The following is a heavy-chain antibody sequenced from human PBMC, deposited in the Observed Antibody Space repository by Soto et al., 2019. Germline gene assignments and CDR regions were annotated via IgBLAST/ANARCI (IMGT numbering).Heavy chain of an antibody. CDR1: GYSFNSYW. CDR2: IDPSDSYI. J-gene: IGHJ6*02. Sequence: GESLKISCKGSGYSFNSYWISWVRQMPGKGLEWMGRIDPSDSYINYNPSFQGHVTISADKSISTAYLQWSSLKASDTAMYYCARKRGQNCNGGNGYFGMGVWGQGTTVTVSS. D-gene: IGHD2-15*01. CDR3: ARKRGQNCNGGNGYFGMGV. V-gene: IGHV5-10-1*01.